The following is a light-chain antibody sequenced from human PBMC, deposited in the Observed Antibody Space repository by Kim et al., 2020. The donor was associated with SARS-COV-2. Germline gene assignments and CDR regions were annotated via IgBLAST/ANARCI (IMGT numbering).Light chain of an antibody. V-gene: IGLV2-14*03. CDR3: TSYTSSSTYV. CDR2: DGG. CDR1: SSNVGAYKD. J-gene: IGLJ1*01. Sequence: GQAFTISSPGTSSNVGAYKDVSWYQQHPGTAPKLLCYDGGARPSGVSNRFSGSKSGNTASLTISGLQAEDEADYYCTSYTSSSTYVFGTGTKVTVL.